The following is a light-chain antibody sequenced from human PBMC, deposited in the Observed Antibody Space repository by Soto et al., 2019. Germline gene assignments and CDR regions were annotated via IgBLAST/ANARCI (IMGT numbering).Light chain of an antibody. J-gene: IGLJ1*01. Sequence: QSALTQPASVFGSPGQSITISCTGTSSDVGSYNLVSWYQQHPGKAPKLMIYEGSKRPSGVSNRFSGSKSGNTASLTISGLQAEDEAGYYCCSYAGSSTFLFVFGTGTKVTVL. CDR2: EGS. V-gene: IGLV2-23*03. CDR3: CSYAGSSTFLFV. CDR1: SSDVGSYNL.